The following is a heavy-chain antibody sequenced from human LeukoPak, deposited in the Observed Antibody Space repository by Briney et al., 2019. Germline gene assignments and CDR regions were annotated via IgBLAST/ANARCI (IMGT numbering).Heavy chain of an antibody. CDR1: GYTFTGYY. V-gene: IGHV1-2*02. J-gene: IGHJ6*02. D-gene: IGHD3-9*01. CDR2: INPNSGGA. Sequence: ASVKVSCKASGYTFTGYYIHWVRQAPGQGLEWMGWINPNSGGANYAQTFQGRVTMTRDTSITTAYMELSRLRSEDTALYYCARDHYDILTGSAWGMDVWGQGTTVTVSS. CDR3: ARDHYDILTGSAWGMDV.